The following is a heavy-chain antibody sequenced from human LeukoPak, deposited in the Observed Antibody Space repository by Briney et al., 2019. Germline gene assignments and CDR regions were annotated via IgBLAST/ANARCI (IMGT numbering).Heavy chain of an antibody. CDR2: IYYSGST. J-gene: IGHJ4*02. D-gene: IGHD2-15*01. CDR1: GGSISSYY. CDR3: ARQEGSSYY. V-gene: IGHV4-59*08. Sequence: SETLSLTCTVSGGSISSYYWSWIRQPPGKGLEWIGYIYYSGSTNYNPSLKSRVTISVDTSKNQFSLRLSSVTAADTAVYYCARQEGSSYYWGQGTLVTVSS.